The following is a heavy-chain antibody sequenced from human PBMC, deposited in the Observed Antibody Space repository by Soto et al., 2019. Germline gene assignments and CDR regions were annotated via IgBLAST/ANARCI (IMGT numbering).Heavy chain of an antibody. D-gene: IGHD2-2*01. CDR2: INHSGST. CDR1: GGSFSGYY. J-gene: IGHJ4*02. V-gene: IGHV4-34*01. CDR3: ARGRGGYFSSSMCYLTERAGQAHFDY. Sequence: PSETLSLTCAVYGGSFSGYYWSWIRQPPGKGLEWTGEINHSGSTNYNPSLKSRVTISVDTSKNQFSLKLSSVTAADTAVYYCARGRGGYFSSSMCYLTERAGQAHFDYWGQGTLVTVSS.